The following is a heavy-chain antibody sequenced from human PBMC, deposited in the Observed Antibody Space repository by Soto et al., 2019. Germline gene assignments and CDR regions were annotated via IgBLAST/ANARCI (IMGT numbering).Heavy chain of an antibody. J-gene: IGHJ6*02. CDR1: GYTFTGYY. CDR3: ARAQRTGTTVYYYGMDV. CDR2: INPNSGGT. D-gene: IGHD1-1*01. Sequence: GASVKVSSKASGYTFTGYYMHWVRQAPGQGLEWMGWINPNSGGTNYAQKFQGWVTMTRDTSISTAYMELSRLRSDDTAVYYCARAQRTGTTVYYYGMDVWGQGTTVTAP. V-gene: IGHV1-2*04.